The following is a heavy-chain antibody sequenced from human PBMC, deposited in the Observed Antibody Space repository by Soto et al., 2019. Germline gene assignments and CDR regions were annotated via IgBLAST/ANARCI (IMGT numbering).Heavy chain of an antibody. CDR3: ARDVNSPRHFGY. J-gene: IGHJ4*02. CDR1: GVTFSSSY. D-gene: IGHD1-26*01. V-gene: IGHV3-53*01. Sequence: EVQLVESGGGWIQPGGSLRLSCAASGVTFSSSYMSWVRQAPGKGPEWVSTLYRDGSTYYADAVKGRFTISRDSSKSTMYLQLNSLRAEDTAVYYCARDVNSPRHFGYWGQGTLVTVSS. CDR2: LYRDGST.